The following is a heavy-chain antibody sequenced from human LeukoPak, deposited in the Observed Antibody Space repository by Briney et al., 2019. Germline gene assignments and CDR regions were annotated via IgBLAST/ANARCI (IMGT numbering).Heavy chain of an antibody. CDR2: IYYSGNT. CDR1: GGSISSSSNY. V-gene: IGHV4-39*01. J-gene: IGHJ4*02. CDR3: ARLEAY. D-gene: IGHD3-3*01. Sequence: SETQFLTCTVSGGSISSSSNYWGWSRQPPGKGLEWIGSIYYSGNTYYNASLKSRVTISVDASKNQFSVNLSSVTAADTAVYYCARLEAYWGQGTLVTVSS.